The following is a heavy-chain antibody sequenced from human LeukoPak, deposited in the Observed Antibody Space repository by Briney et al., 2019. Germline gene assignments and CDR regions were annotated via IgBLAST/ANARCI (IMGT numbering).Heavy chain of an antibody. CDR1: GGSISSYY. J-gene: IGHJ5*02. CDR3: ARDLSHSGGSLWGWFDP. V-gene: IGHV4-4*07. CDR2: IYTSGST. D-gene: IGHD2-15*01. Sequence: PSETLSLTCAVSGGSISSYYWSWIRQPAGKGLEWIGRIYTSGSTNYNPSLKSRVTMSVDTSKNQFSLKLSSVTAADTAVYYCARDLSHSGGSLWGWFDPWGQGTLVTVSS.